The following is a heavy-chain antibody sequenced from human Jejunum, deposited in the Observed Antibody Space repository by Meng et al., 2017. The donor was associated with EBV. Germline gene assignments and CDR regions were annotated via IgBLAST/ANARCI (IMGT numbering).Heavy chain of an antibody. CDR2: INPDSGAI. CDR1: GHTLTGYP. J-gene: IGHJ4*02. D-gene: IGHD2-15*01. Sequence: VEAGAEGRMPGASVKFSCCTSGHTLTGYPIHCVRQGPGQGLEWMGRINPDSGAIKYAQKCQCRVTLTRDTSISTAYMELSRLLSDDTAVYFCAREGYCCSGNCYPAGVWGKGSLVTVSS. CDR3: AREGYCCSGNCYPAGV. V-gene: IGHV1-2*06.